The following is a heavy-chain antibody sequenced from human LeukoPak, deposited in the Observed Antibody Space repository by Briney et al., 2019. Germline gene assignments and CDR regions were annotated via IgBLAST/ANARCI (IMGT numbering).Heavy chain of an antibody. CDR2: INPSGGST. CDR3: ARGEDYYDSSGYYSDIDAFDI. V-gene: IGHV1-46*01. CDR1: GYAFTSYY. Sequence: ASVKVSCKASGYAFTSYYMHWVRQAPGQGLEWMGIINPSGGSTSYAQKFQGRVTMTRDTSTSTVYMELSSLRSEDTAVYYCARGEDYYDSSGYYSDIDAFDIWGQGTMVTVSS. J-gene: IGHJ3*02. D-gene: IGHD3-22*01.